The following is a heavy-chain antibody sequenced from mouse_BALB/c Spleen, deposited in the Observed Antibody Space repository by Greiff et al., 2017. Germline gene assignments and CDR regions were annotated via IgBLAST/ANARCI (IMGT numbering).Heavy chain of an antibody. CDR3: ARIPLITTVVDWYFDV. J-gene: IGHJ1*01. CDR1: GFSLTSYG. CDR2: IWSGGST. V-gene: IGHV2-2*02. D-gene: IGHD1-1*01. Sequence: VQLQQSGPGLVQPSQSLSITCTVSGFSLTSYGVHWVRQSPGKGLEWLGVIWSGGSTDYNAAFISRLSISKDNSKSQVFFKMNSLQANDTAIYYCARIPLITTVVDWYFDVWGAGTTVTVSS.